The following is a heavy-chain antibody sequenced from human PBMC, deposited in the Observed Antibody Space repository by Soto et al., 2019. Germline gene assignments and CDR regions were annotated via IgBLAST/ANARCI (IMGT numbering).Heavy chain of an antibody. V-gene: IGHV4-31*01. CDR1: GGSISTVGYY. Sequence: PSETLSLTCPVSGGSISTVGYYWSWIRQHPGKGLDWIGYIYYSGSTYYTPSLKSLVTIAVDTSKNQFSLKLSSATAADTAVYYCARGSEYYDSSGDYVDYWGQGTLVTVS. D-gene: IGHD3-22*01. CDR3: ARGSEYYDSSGDYVDY. J-gene: IGHJ4*02. CDR2: IYYSGST.